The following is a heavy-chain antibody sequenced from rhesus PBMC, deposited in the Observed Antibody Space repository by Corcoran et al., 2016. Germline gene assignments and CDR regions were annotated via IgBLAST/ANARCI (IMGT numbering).Heavy chain of an antibody. CDR3: ARGGDYYPYYFDY. CDR2: IYGSGSTT. V-gene: IGHV4-169*02. Sequence: QVQLQESGPGLVKPSETLSVTCAVSGGSISSSYWSWIRQAPGKGLEWIGYIYGSGSTTTYTPSLRSRVALSVDTSKTQFSLKLSSVTAADTAVYYCARGGDYYPYYFDYWGQGVLVTVSS. D-gene: IGHD3-34*01. CDR1: GGSISSSY. J-gene: IGHJ4*01.